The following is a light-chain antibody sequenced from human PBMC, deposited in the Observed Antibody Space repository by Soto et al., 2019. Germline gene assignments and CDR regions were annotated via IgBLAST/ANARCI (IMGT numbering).Light chain of an antibody. CDR2: DAS. V-gene: IGKV3-11*01. J-gene: IGKJ1*01. CDR1: QSVGSY. CDR3: QQRSNWPVT. Sequence: EIVLTQSPATLSLSPGERATLSCRASQSVGSYFAWYQQKPGQAPRLLIYDASSRATGIPARFSGSGSGTEFTLTISSLEPEDFADYYCQQRSNWPVTFGQGTRVEIK.